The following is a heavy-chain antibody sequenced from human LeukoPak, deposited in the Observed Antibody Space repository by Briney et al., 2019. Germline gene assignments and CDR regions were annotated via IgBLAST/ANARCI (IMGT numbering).Heavy chain of an antibody. Sequence: GGTLRLSCAASGFTFSNYWMHWVRQAPGKGLEWVSSISSSSSYIYYADSVKGRFTISRDNAKNSLYLQMNSLRAEDTAVYYCARDSGSGRPYYFDSWGQGTLVTVSS. D-gene: IGHD3-10*01. CDR2: ISSSSSYI. J-gene: IGHJ4*02. CDR1: GFTFSNYW. V-gene: IGHV3-21*01. CDR3: ARDSGSGRPYYFDS.